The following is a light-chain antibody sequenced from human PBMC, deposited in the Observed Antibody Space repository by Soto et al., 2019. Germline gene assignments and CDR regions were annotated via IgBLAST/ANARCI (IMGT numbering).Light chain of an antibody. Sequence: EIGLTQSPGTLSLSPGERATLSCRASQSVRSNYLAWYQQKPGQAPRLLIYGSSNRATGIPDRFSGSGSGTDFTLTISRLEPEDFSVYYCQHYGSSAYTYGQGTTLEIK. J-gene: IGKJ2*01. CDR3: QHYGSSAYT. CDR2: GSS. CDR1: QSVRSNY. V-gene: IGKV3-20*01.